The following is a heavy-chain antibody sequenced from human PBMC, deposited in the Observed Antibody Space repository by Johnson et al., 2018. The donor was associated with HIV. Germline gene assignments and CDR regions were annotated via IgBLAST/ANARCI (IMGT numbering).Heavy chain of an antibody. V-gene: IGHV3-30-3*01. Sequence: QVQLVESGGGVVQPGRSLRLSCAASGFTFSSNPMHWVRQAPGKGLEWVAVMSYDGINKYYADYVKGRFTISRDNAENSLYLQMNSLRAEDTAVYYCARDGGVAAAVGVVAFDIWGQGTRVTVSS. J-gene: IGHJ3*02. D-gene: IGHD6-13*01. CDR1: GFTFSSNP. CDR2: MSYDGINK. CDR3: ARDGGVAAAVGVVAFDI.